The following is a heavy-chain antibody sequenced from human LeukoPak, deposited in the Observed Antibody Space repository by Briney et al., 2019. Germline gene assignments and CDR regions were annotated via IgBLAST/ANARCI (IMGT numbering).Heavy chain of an antibody. V-gene: IGHV7-4-1*02. CDR3: VRGTPTPGMDY. J-gene: IGHJ4*02. D-gene: IGHD3-10*01. CDR1: GYPFSAHF. Sequence: EASVSVSFTASGYPFSAHFLNWVRQAPGQGLEWMGNIDTTTGNPRYSQDFTGRFVFSLDTSVSTAYLQITSLKADDTAAYYCVRGTPTPGMDYWGQGTQVTVSS. CDR2: IDTTTGNP.